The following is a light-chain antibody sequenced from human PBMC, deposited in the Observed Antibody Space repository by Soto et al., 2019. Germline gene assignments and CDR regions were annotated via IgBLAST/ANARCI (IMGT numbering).Light chain of an antibody. CDR3: QQYGSSSWT. J-gene: IGKJ1*01. CDR1: ETVATN. V-gene: IGKV3-20*01. Sequence: VMTQSPATLSVSPGERATLSCWASETVATNLAWYQQKPGQAPRLLISGASTRAAGISDRFRGSGSGTDFTLTISRLEAEDFAVYYCQQYGSSSWTFGQGTKVDIK. CDR2: GAS.